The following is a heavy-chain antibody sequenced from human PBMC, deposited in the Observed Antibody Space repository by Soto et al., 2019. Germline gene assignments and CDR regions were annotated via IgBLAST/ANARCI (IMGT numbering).Heavy chain of an antibody. J-gene: IGHJ4*02. CDR2: FYYSGST. V-gene: IGHV4-39*01. D-gene: IGHD2-15*01. Sequence: PSETLSLTCTVSGGSISSSSYYWGWIRQPPGKGLEWIGSFYYSGSTYYNPSLKSRVTISVDTSKNQFSLKLSSVTAADTAVYYCARRPNIVVVVAATKGFDYWGQGTLVTVSS. CDR1: GGSISSSSYY. CDR3: ARRPNIVVVVAATKGFDY.